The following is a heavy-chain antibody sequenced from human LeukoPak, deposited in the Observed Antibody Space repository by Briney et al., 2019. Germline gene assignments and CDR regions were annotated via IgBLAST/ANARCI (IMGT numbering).Heavy chain of an antibody. V-gene: IGHV4-34*01. Sequence: GSLRLSCGAPGFTFSDYYMSWIRQPPGKGLEWIGEINHSGSTNYNPSLKSRVTISVDTSKNQFSLKLSSVTAADTAVYYCAREGVVGAYGHFDYWGQGTLVTVSS. CDR2: INHSGST. CDR1: GFTFSDYY. J-gene: IGHJ4*02. CDR3: AREGVVGAYGHFDY. D-gene: IGHD2-15*01.